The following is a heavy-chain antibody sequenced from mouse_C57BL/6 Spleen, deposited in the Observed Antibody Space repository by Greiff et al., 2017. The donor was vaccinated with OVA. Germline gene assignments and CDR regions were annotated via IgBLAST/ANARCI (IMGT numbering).Heavy chain of an antibody. V-gene: IGHV1-81*01. J-gene: IGHJ1*03. CDR1: GYTFTSYG. Sequence: VQLQQSGAELARPGASVKLSCKASGYTFTSYGISWVKQRTGQGLEWIGEIYPRSGNTYYNEKFKGKATLTADKSSSTAYMELRSLTSEDSAVYFCARGDYGSGPEWYFDVWGTGTTVTVSS. CDR2: IYPRSGNT. D-gene: IGHD1-1*01. CDR3: ARGDYGSGPEWYFDV.